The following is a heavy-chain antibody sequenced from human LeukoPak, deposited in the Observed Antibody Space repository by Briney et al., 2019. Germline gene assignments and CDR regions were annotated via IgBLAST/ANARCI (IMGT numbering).Heavy chain of an antibody. CDR2: INPNSGRA. D-gene: IGHD3-3*01. CDR1: GYTFTNYN. J-gene: IGHJ4*02. Sequence: ASVKVSCKASGYTFTNYNIDWVRQATGQGLEWMGWINPNSGRAGCVQKFQGRVTITRDTSASTAYMELSSLRSEDTAVYYCARVLSDFWSGYYYYFDYWGQGTLVTVSS. V-gene: IGHV1-8*01. CDR3: ARVLSDFWSGYYYYFDY.